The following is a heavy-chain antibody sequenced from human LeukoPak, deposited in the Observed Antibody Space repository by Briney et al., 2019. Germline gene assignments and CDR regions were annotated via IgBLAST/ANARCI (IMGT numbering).Heavy chain of an antibody. CDR3: TTGAGNGTTVGY. Sequence: GGSLRLSCAASGFTFSNAWMTWVRQAPGKGLEWVGRIKSKTDGGTTDYAAPVKGRFTISRDDSKNTLYLQVNSLKTEDTAVYYCTTGAGNGTTVGYWGQRTLVTVSS. J-gene: IGHJ4*02. CDR1: GFTFSNAW. CDR2: IKSKTDGGTT. D-gene: IGHD1-7*01. V-gene: IGHV3-15*01.